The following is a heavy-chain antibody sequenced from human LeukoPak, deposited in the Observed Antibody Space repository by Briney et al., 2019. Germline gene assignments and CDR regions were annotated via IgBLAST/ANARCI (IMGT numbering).Heavy chain of an antibody. D-gene: IGHD2-2*02. CDR2: INPKSGGT. CDR3: ARDPFYCRSLSCYRFDP. CDR1: GYTFIDYD. V-gene: IGHV1-2*06. J-gene: IGHJ5*02. Sequence: GASVKVSCKASGYTFIDYDIHWVRQAPGQGLEWMGRINPKSGGTDLAQNFQGRVTMTRDTSIRTAYMELSSLRSDDTAVYYCARDPFYCRSLSCYRFDPWGQGTLVTVSS.